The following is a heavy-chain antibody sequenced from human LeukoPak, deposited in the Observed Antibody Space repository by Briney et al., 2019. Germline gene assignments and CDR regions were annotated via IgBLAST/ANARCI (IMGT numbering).Heavy chain of an antibody. CDR3: ARLGRYYYYMDV. CDR2: ISSSSSYI. J-gene: IGHJ6*03. V-gene: IGHV3-21*01. CDR1: GFTLSSYD. Sequence: GGSLRLSCAASGFTLSSYDMNWVRQAPGKGLEWVSSISSSSSYIYYADSVKGRFTISRDNAKNSLYLQMNSLRAEDTAVYYCARLGRYYYYMDVWGKGTPVTVSS.